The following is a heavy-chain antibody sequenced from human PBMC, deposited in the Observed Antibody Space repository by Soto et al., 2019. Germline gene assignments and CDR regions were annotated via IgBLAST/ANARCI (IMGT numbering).Heavy chain of an antibody. V-gene: IGHV4-39*01. CDR1: GGSVRSSTYY. Sequence: SETLSLTCTVSGGSVRSSTYYWGWIRQPPGKGLEWIASIYYSGSTHNNPSLKSRVTISVDTSKNQFSLKLSSVSAADTAVYYCASSSHWHILAYWGQGTLVTVSS. J-gene: IGHJ4*02. CDR2: IYYSGST. CDR3: ASSSHWHILAY. D-gene: IGHD6-13*01.